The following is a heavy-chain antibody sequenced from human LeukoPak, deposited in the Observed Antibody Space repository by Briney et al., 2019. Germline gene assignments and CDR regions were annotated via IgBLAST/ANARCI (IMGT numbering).Heavy chain of an antibody. V-gene: IGHV3-20*04. D-gene: IGHD1-26*01. CDR1: GFTFDDYG. CDR2: INWNGGST. J-gene: IGHJ5*02. CDR3: ARPYSGSYWNWFDP. Sequence: GGPLRLSCAASGFTFDDYGMSWVRQAPGKGLEWVSGINWNGGSTGYADSVKGRFTISRDNAKNSLYLQMNSLRAEDTALYYCARPYSGSYWNWFDPWGQGTLVTVSS.